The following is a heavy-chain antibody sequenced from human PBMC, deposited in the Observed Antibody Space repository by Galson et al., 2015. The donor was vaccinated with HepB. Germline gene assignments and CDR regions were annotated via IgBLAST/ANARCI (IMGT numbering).Heavy chain of an antibody. Sequence: PALVKPTQTLSLTCTFSGFSLNASEVGVGWIRQPPGKALEWLALIYWDGDKRYNPSLKNRLTITKDTSTNQVGLTLTNMHPVDTATYFCAHRRTYSAYDYWGQGTQVTVSS. CDR2: IYWDGDK. CDR1: GFSLNASEVG. D-gene: IGHD5-12*01. J-gene: IGHJ4*02. V-gene: IGHV2-5*02. CDR3: AHRRTYSAYDY.